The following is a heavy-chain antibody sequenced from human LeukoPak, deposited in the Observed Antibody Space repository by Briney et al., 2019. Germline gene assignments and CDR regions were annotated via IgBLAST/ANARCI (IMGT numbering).Heavy chain of an antibody. CDR2: ISAYNGNT. CDR1: GYTFTSYG. V-gene: IGHV1-18*01. Sequence: RWASVTVSCTASGYTFTSYGISWVRQAPGQGLEWMGWISAYNGNTNYAQKLQGRVTMTTDTSTSTAYMELRSLRSDDTAVYYCARDPRWLRLPKLFDYWGQGTLVTVSS. CDR3: ARDPRWLRLPKLFDY. D-gene: IGHD5-24*01. J-gene: IGHJ4*02.